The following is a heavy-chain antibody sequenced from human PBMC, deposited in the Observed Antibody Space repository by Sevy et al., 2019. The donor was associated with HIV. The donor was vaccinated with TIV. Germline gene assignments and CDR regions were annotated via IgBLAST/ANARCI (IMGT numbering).Heavy chain of an antibody. Sequence: GGSLRLSCTTSGFSFGDYAMSWLRQAPGKGLEWVGFIRSKTYGGTTEYAASVKGRFTISRDDSKRIAYLQMNSLKTEDTAVYYCIRVRGMISPDYYFGMDVWGQGTTVTVSS. D-gene: IGHD3-10*01. CDR3: IRVRGMISPDYYFGMDV. V-gene: IGHV3-49*03. CDR2: IRSKTYGGTT. J-gene: IGHJ6*02. CDR1: GFSFGDYA.